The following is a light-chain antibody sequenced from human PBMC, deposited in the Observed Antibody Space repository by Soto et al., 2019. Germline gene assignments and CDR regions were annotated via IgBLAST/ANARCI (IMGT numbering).Light chain of an antibody. CDR2: DAS. Sequence: EIVLTQSPATLSLSPGERATLSCRASQSVSSYLAWYQQKPGQAPRLLIYDASNRATGIPARFSGSGSGTDFTLTISSPEPEDFVVYYCQQRSDWPLTFGGGTKVEFK. CDR1: QSVSSY. V-gene: IGKV3-11*01. CDR3: QQRSDWPLT. J-gene: IGKJ4*01.